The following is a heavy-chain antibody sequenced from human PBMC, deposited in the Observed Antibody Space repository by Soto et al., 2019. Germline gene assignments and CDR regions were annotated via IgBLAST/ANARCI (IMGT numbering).Heavy chain of an antibody. V-gene: IGHV1-69*01. CDR3: ARGSSSWRSGGGRFDY. D-gene: IGHD6-13*01. Sequence: QVQLVQSGAEVKKPGSSVKVSCKASGGTFSSYAISWVRQAPGQGLEWMGGIIPIFGTANYAQKLQGRVTITADESTRTAYMGLSSLRSEDTAVYYCARGSSSWRSGGGRFDYWGQGTLVTVSS. J-gene: IGHJ4*02. CDR2: IIPIFGTA. CDR1: GGTFSSYA.